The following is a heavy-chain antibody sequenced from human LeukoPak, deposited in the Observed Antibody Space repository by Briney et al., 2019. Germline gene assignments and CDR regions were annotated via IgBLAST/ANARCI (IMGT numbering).Heavy chain of an antibody. V-gene: IGHV3-66*01. J-gene: IGHJ6*02. CDR1: GFTVSSNY. CDR3: ARDSIWFGELLSRHYYYYGMDV. CDR2: IYSGGST. D-gene: IGHD3-10*01. Sequence: GGSLRLSCAASGFTVSSNYMSWVRQAPGKGLEWVSVIYSGGSTYYADSVKGRFTIPRDNSKNTLYLQMNSLRAEDTAVYYCARDSIWFGELLSRHYYYYGMDVWGQGTTVTVSS.